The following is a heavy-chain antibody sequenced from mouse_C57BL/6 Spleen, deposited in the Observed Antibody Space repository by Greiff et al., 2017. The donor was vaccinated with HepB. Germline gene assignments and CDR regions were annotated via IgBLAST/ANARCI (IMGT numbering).Heavy chain of an antibody. J-gene: IGHJ1*03. V-gene: IGHV5-16*01. CDR3: ARVEDSYWYFDV. CDR2: INYDGSST. CDR1: GFTFSDYY. Sequence: EVNLVESEGGLVQPGSSMKLSCTASGFTFSDYYMAWVRQVPEKGLEWVANINYDGSSTYYLDSLKSRFIISRDNAKNILYLQMSSLKSEDTATYYGARVEDSYWYFDVWGTGTTVTVSS.